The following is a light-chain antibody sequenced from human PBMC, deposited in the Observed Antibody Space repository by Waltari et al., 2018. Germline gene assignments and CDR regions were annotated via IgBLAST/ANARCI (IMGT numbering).Light chain of an antibody. CDR3: VAWDDSLSATV. J-gene: IGLJ3*02. CDR2: SNG. Sequence: QSVLTQPPPASGTPGQRVTISCSGSSSPIGSNYVYWYQHLPGTAPKLLIYSNGQRPSGVPDRFSGSKSGTSASLAISELRSEDEADYYCVAWDDSLSATVFGGGTKLTVL. CDR1: SSPIGSNY. V-gene: IGLV1-47*01.